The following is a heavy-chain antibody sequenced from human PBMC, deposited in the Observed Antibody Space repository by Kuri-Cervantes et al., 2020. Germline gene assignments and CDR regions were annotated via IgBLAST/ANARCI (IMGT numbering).Heavy chain of an antibody. CDR3: ARGLRVMAYFDY. CDR1: GFTFSSYD. J-gene: IGHJ4*02. D-gene: IGHD2-8*01. Sequence: GESLKISCAASGFTFSSYDMHWVRQATGKGLEWVSAIGTAGDTYYPGSVKGRFTISRDNSKNTLYLQMNSLRAEDTAVYYCARGLRVMAYFDYWGQGTLVTVSS. V-gene: IGHV3-13*01. CDR2: IGTAGDT.